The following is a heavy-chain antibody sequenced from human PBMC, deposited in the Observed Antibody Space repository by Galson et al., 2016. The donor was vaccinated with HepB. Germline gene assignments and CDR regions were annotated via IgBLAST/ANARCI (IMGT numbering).Heavy chain of an antibody. V-gene: IGHV1-24*01. CDR1: GYTLIELS. Sequence: LVKVSCKVSGYTLIELSMYWVRQAPGKGLEWMGGFDAEEGETIYAQKLQGRVTMTEDTSTDTAYMELGSLRSEDTALYYCATTRRRTLRFRAGDYYYYAMDVWGQGTTVTVSS. CDR3: ATTRRRTLRFRAGDYYYYAMDV. CDR2: FDAEEGET. D-gene: IGHD3-16*01. J-gene: IGHJ6*02.